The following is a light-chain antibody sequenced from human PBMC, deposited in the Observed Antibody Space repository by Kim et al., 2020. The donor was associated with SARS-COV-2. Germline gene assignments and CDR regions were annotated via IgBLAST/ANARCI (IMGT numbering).Light chain of an antibody. CDR2: GAS. J-gene: IGKJ5*01. Sequence: VEDRVTITCRARLGIIIDLGWYQHSPGRAPQRLIYGASILHSGVPSRCSGGGSGTEFTLTISSLQPEDFATYFCLQRNTYPFTFGQGARLEIK. CDR3: LQRNTYPFT. V-gene: IGKV1-17*01. CDR1: LGIIID.